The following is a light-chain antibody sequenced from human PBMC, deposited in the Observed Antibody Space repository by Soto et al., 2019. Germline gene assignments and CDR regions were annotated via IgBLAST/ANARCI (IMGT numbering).Light chain of an antibody. CDR3: QQYESYWT. CDR2: DAS. Sequence: DIRMTQSPSTLSASVGDRVTITCRASQTISTWLAWYQQKSGKAPKPLIYDASSLQSGVPSRFSGSGSGTEFTLTISSLQPDDFATYYCQQYESYWTFGQGTKVDIK. J-gene: IGKJ1*01. V-gene: IGKV1-5*01. CDR1: QTISTW.